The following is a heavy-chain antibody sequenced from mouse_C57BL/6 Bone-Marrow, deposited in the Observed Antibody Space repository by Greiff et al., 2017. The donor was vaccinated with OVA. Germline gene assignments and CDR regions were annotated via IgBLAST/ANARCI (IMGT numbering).Heavy chain of an antibody. CDR2: LNPGSGGT. CDR1: GYAFTNYL. CDR3: ARMYYGSSYRNAMDY. V-gene: IGHV1-54*01. J-gene: IGHJ4*01. Sequence: VQLQQSGAELVRPGTSVKVSCKASGYAFTNYLIEWVKQRPGQGLEWIGVLNPGSGGTNYNEKFKGKATLTADKSSSTASMQLSSLTSEDSAVYFCARMYYGSSYRNAMDYWGQGTAVTVSS. D-gene: IGHD1-1*01.